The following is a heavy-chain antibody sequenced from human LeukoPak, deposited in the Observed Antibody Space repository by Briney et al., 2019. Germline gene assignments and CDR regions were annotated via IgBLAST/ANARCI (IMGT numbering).Heavy chain of an antibody. Sequence: SETLSLTCTVSGGSISSYYWSWIRQPAGKGLEWIGRIYSSGSTNYNPSLKSRVTMSVDTSKNQFSLKLSSVTAADTAVYYCARHQLVYGSGTGSPFDYWGQGTLVTVSS. D-gene: IGHD3-10*01. CDR2: IYSSGST. CDR3: ARHQLVYGSGTGSPFDY. V-gene: IGHV4-4*07. CDR1: GGSISSYY. J-gene: IGHJ4*02.